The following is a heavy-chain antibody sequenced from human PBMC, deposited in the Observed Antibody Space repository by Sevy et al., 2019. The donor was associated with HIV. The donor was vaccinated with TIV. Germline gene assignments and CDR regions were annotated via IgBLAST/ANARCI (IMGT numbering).Heavy chain of an antibody. CDR3: VTYYYDSSGYYY. CDR2: IIPIFGTA. D-gene: IGHD3-22*01. CDR1: GGTFSSYA. J-gene: IGHJ4*02. Sequence: ASVKVSCKASGGTFSSYAISWVRQAPGQGLEWMGGIIPIFGTANYAQKFQGRVTITADESTSTAYMELSSLRSEDTAVYYCVTYYYDSSGYYYWGQGTLVTVSS. V-gene: IGHV1-69*13.